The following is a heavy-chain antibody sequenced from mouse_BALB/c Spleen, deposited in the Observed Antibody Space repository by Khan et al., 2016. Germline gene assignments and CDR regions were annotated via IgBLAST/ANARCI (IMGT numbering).Heavy chain of an antibody. CDR1: GYSITSDYA. V-gene: IGHV3-2*02. CDR2: ISYSGST. Sequence: EVQLQESGPGLVKPSQSLSLTCTVPGYSITSDYAWNWIRQFPGNKLEWMGYISYSGSTNYNPSLKSRVSITRDTSKNQVFLQLNSVTTEDTATYYCARSFGYRGFAYWGQGTLVTVSA. CDR3: ARSFGYRGFAY. J-gene: IGHJ3*01. D-gene: IGHD2-2*01.